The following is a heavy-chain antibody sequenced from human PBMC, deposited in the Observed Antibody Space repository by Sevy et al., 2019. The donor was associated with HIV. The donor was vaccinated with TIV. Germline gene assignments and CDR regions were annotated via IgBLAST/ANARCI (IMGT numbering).Heavy chain of an antibody. CDR3: AKSYFGSGTSYGMDL. J-gene: IGHJ6*02. CDR2: IRQDGSEK. D-gene: IGHD3-10*01. V-gene: IGHV3-7*01. CDR1: GFTFRNFW. Sequence: GGSLRLSCAVSGFTFRNFWMSWVHQAPGKGLEWVANIRQDGSEKYYVDSGRGRFTISRDNAKNSLFLQLNSLRADDTAIYYCAKSYFGSGTSYGMDLWGRGTTVTVSS.